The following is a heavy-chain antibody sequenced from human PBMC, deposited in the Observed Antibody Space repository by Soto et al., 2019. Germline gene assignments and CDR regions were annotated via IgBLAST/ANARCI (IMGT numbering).Heavy chain of an antibody. V-gene: IGHV1-69*13. D-gene: IGHD1-26*01. CDR2: IIPIFGTA. Sequence: SVKVSCKASGGTFSSYAISWVRQAPGQGLEWMGGIIPIFGTANYAQKFQGRVTITADESTSTAYMELSSLRSEDTAVYYCARDKRDGSYVIDYYYYGMDVWGQGTTVTVSS. CDR1: GGTFSSYA. CDR3: ARDKRDGSYVIDYYYYGMDV. J-gene: IGHJ6*02.